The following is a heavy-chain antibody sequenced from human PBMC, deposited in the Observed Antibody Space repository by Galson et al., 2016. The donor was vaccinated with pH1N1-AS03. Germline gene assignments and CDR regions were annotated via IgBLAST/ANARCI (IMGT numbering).Heavy chain of an antibody. CDR1: GFTFSGYS. CDR2: ISSGGDYI. D-gene: IGHD2-2*01. CDR3: ARDRPRYCSGTSCYVRYFDY. V-gene: IGHV3-21*01. J-gene: IGHJ4*02. Sequence: SLRLSCAASGFTFSGYSMNWVRQAPGKGLEWVSTISSGGDYIYPSDSLKGRFTISRDNAKNSPYLQMNSLRAEDTAVYYCARDRPRYCSGTSCYVRYFDYWGQGTLVTVSS.